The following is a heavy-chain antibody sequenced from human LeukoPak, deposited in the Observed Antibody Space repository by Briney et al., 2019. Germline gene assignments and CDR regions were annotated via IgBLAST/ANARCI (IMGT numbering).Heavy chain of an antibody. CDR3: ARGFTRIVVVPAAKNWFDP. Sequence: GASVKVSCKASGYTFTSYDINWVRQAPGQGLEWMGRINPNSGGTNYAQKFQGRVTMTRDTSISTAYMELSRLRSDDTAVYYCARGFTRIVVVPAAKNWFDPWGQGTLVTVSS. CDR1: GYTFTSYD. V-gene: IGHV1-2*06. J-gene: IGHJ5*02. D-gene: IGHD2-2*01. CDR2: INPNSGGT.